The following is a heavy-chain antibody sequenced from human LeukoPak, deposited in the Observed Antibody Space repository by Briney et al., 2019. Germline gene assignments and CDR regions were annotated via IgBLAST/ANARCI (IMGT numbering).Heavy chain of an antibody. D-gene: IGHD3-22*01. CDR2: INHSGST. J-gene: IGHJ4*02. CDR1: GGSFSGYY. Sequence: SETLSLTCAVYGGSFSGYYWSWIRQPPGKGLEWIGEINHSGSTNYNPSLKSRVTISVDTSKNQFSLKLSSVTAADTAVYYCARMGRYYYDRSGYKRFDYWGQGTLVTVSS. V-gene: IGHV4-34*01. CDR3: ARMGRYYYDRSGYKRFDY.